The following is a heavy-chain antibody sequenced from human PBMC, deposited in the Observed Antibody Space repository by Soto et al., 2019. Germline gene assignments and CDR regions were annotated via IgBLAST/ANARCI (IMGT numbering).Heavy chain of an antibody. CDR2: IWYDGSIK. D-gene: IGHD2-8*02. CDR3: ARVDCTGNNCRPYAYYPMDV. Sequence: QPGGSLRLSCAASGFTFSSYGMHWVRQAPGKGLEWVAIIWYDGSIKYYADSMKGRFTISRDNSKNTMYLQMNSLRAEDTAVYYCARVDCTGNNCRPYAYYPMDVWGPGTTVTVSS. J-gene: IGHJ6*02. V-gene: IGHV3-33*01. CDR1: GFTFSSYG.